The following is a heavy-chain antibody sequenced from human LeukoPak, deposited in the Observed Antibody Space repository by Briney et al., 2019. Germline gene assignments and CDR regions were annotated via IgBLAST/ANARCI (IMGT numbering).Heavy chain of an antibody. Sequence: ASVKVSCKASGYTFTSYYMHWARQAPGQGLEWMGIINPSGGSTSYAQKFQGRVTMTRDTSTSTVYMELSSLRSEDTAVYYCARVVPAPNAFDIWGQGTMVTVSS. J-gene: IGHJ3*02. D-gene: IGHD2-2*01. CDR2: INPSGGST. CDR1: GYTFTSYY. V-gene: IGHV1-46*01. CDR3: ARVVPAPNAFDI.